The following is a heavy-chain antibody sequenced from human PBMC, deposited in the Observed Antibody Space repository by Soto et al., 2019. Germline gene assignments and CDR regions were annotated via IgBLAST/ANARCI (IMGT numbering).Heavy chain of an antibody. CDR2: IVVGSGNT. Sequence: APVKFSWKAAGFSFTSTAMRWVRQAREQRLEWIGWIVVGSGNTNYAQKFQERVTITRDMSTSTAYMELSSLRSEDTAVYYCAADLSVWGKGTTVTGSS. V-gene: IGHV1-58*02. CDR1: GFSFTSTA. J-gene: IGHJ6*04. CDR3: AADLSV.